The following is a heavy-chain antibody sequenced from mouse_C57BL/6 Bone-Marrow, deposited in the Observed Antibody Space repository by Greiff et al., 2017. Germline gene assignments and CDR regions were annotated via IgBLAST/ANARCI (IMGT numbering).Heavy chain of an antibody. Sequence: EVKLQQSGAELVRPGASVKLSCTASGFNIKDYYMHWVKPRPEQGLEWIGRIDPEDGDTEYAPKFQGKATMTADTSSNTAYLQLSSLTSEDTAVYYCTTHYYGSRKYYYAMDYWGQGTSVTVSS. V-gene: IGHV14-1*01. D-gene: IGHD1-1*01. CDR3: TTHYYGSRKYYYAMDY. CDR1: GFNIKDYY. J-gene: IGHJ4*01. CDR2: IDPEDGDT.